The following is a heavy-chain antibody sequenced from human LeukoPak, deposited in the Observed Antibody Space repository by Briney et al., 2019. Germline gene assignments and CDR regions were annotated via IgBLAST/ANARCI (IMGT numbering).Heavy chain of an antibody. V-gene: IGHV1-69*13. CDR1: GGTFSSYT. Sequence: SVKVSCKASGGTFSSYTISWVRQAPGQGLEWMGGIIPIFGTANYAQKFQGRVTITADESTSTAYMELSSLRSEDTAVYYCARDAYCSSTSCYTFDYWGQGTLVTVSS. CDR2: IIPIFGTA. CDR3: ARDAYCSSTSCYTFDY. J-gene: IGHJ4*02. D-gene: IGHD2-2*02.